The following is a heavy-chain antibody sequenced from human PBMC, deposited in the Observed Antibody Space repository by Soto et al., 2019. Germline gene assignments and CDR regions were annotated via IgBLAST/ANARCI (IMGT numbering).Heavy chain of an antibody. Sequence: PSETLSLTCTVSGGSISSGDHYWSWIRQPPGKGLEWIGYIYYSGSTYYNPSLKSRVTISVDTSKNQFSLKLISVTAADTAVYYCARSKSPYYDSSGYYDYFDYWGQGTLVTVSS. D-gene: IGHD3-22*01. V-gene: IGHV4-30-4*01. CDR3: ARSKSPYYDSSGYYDYFDY. CDR2: IYYSGST. J-gene: IGHJ4*02. CDR1: GGSISSGDHY.